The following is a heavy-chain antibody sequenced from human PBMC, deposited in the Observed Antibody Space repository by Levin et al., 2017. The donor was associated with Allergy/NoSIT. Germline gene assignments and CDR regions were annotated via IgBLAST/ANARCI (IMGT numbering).Heavy chain of an antibody. CDR2: TWYDGSIK. D-gene: IGHD1-26*01. J-gene: IGHJ4*02. CDR3: ARRGGGGSHFDY. Sequence: AGGSLRLSCAASGFTLSSYGMHWVRQAPGKGLEWVALTWYDGSIKYYADSVKGRFTISRDNSNNTVYLQLNSLRAEDTAVYYCARRGGGGSHFDYWGQGTLVTVSS. CDR1: GFTLSSYG. V-gene: IGHV3-33*01.